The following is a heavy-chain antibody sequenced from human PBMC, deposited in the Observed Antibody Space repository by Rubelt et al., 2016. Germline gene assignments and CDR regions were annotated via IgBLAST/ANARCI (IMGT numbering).Heavy chain of an antibody. J-gene: IGHJ6*02. V-gene: IGHV3-33*05. CDR3: ARISRINNYYGMDV. Sequence: GKGLEWVAVMSYDGGNQYYGDSVKGRFTISKDNSKNTLYLQMNSLRAEDTAVYYCARISRINNYYGMDVWGHGTTVTVPS. CDR2: MSYDGGNQ.